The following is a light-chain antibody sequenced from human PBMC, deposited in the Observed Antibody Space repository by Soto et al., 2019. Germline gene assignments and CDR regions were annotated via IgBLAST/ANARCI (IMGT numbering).Light chain of an antibody. CDR3: HQYDNRPPFT. J-gene: IGKJ3*01. CDR1: QDISNY. CDR2: DAS. V-gene: IGKV1-33*01. Sequence: DIQMTQSPSSLSASVGDRVTITCQASQDISNYLNWYQQKPGKTPKLLIYDASNLETGVPSRFXGSAEGTNFTSTISRVQPEDIATYYSHQYDNRPPFTFGTGTKVDIK.